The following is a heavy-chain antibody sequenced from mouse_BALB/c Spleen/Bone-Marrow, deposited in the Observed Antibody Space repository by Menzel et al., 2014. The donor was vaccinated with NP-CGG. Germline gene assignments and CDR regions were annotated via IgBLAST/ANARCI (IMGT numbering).Heavy chain of an antibody. CDR3: ARENYGSSPAY. CDR1: GYAFTSYN. V-gene: IGHV1S135*01. CDR2: IDPYNGGT. J-gene: IGHJ3*01. D-gene: IGHD1-1*01. Sequence: VQLQQSGPELVKPGASVKVSCKASGYAFTSYNMYWVKQSHGKSLEWIGYIDPYNGGTSYNQKFKGKATLTVDKSFSTAYMHLNSLTSEDSAVYYCARENYGSSPAYWGQGTLVTVSA.